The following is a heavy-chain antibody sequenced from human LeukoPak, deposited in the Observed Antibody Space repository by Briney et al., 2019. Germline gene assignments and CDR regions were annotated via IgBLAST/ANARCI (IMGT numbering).Heavy chain of an antibody. CDR3: AKNVRALRFLEWAYYFDY. Sequence: QPGGSLRLSCADSGFTFSSYAMSWVRQAPGKGLEWVSAISGSGGSTYYADSVKGRFTISRDNSKNTLYLQMNSLRAEDTAVYYCAKNVRALRFLEWAYYFDYWGQGTLVTVSS. J-gene: IGHJ4*02. V-gene: IGHV3-23*01. D-gene: IGHD3-3*01. CDR2: ISGSGGST. CDR1: GFTFSSYA.